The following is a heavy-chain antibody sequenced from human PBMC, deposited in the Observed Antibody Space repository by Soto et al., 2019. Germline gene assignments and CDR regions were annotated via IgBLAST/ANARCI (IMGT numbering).Heavy chain of an antibody. CDR2: ISSGGTTI. J-gene: IGHJ3*02. CDR1: GFNFRTYG. V-gene: IGHV3-48*01. Sequence: GGSQRLSCTASGFNFRTYGRNWVRQAPGKGPEWVSHISSGGTTIDYADSVKGRFTISRDNAENSLYLQMNSLGAEDTALYYCVRDQLYYYDIFGRPLNGFDIWGQGTMVTVSS. D-gene: IGHD3-22*01. CDR3: VRDQLYYYDIFGRPLNGFDI.